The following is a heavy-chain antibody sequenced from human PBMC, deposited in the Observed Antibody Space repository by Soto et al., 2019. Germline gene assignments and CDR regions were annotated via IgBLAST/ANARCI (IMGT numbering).Heavy chain of an antibody. D-gene: IGHD3-3*01. CDR1: GGSFNRHT. CDR2: IIPIFGTA. J-gene: IGHJ4*02. CDR3: ARDHRGWGPTYYDFWSASPGAY. V-gene: IGHV1-69*01. Sequence: QVQLVQSGAEVRKPGSSVRVSCKASGGSFNRHTISWVRQAPGQGLEWMGGIIPIFGTANHAQKLQGRVTIIADESTSTVYMELSSLRSDDTAIYYCARDHRGWGPTYYDFWSASPGAYWGQGTLVTVSS.